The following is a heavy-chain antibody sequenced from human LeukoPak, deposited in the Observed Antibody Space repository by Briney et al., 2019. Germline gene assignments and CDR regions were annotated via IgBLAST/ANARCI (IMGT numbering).Heavy chain of an antibody. J-gene: IGHJ4*02. Sequence: GGSLRLSCAGSGFTFNSYWMSWVRQAPGKGLEWVAHIKQDGTEKYYVDSVEGRFTISRDNARYSLYLQMNSLRAEDTAVYYCARDLTRIAVAGTVYFDYWGQGTLVTVSS. V-gene: IGHV3-7*01. CDR1: GFTFNSYW. D-gene: IGHD6-19*01. CDR2: IKQDGTEK. CDR3: ARDLTRIAVAGTVYFDY.